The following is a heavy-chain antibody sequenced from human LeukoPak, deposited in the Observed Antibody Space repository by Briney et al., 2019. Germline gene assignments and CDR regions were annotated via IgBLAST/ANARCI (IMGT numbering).Heavy chain of an antibody. J-gene: IGHJ3*02. CDR2: ISGSGGST. CDR1: GFTFSSYA. V-gene: IGHV3-23*01. CDR3: AKGLAYVVTRNAFDI. Sequence: PGGSLRLSCAASGFTFSSYAMSWVRQVPGKGLEWVSAISGSGGSTYYADSVKGRFTISRDNSKNTLYLQMNSLRAEDTAVYYCAKGLAYVVTRNAFDIWGQGTMVTVSS. D-gene: IGHD4-23*01.